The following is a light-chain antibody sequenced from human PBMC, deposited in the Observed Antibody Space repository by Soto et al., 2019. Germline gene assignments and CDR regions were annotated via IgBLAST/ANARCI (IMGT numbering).Light chain of an antibody. J-gene: IGLJ2*01. CDR2: LNSDGSH. CDR3: QTWGTGIVV. Sequence: QLVLTQSPSASASLGASVKLTCTLSRGHSNYAIAWHQQQPEKGPRYLMKLNSDGSHSKGDGIPYRFSGSSSGAERYLTISSLQSEDEADNYCQTWGTGIVVFGGGTKLTVL. CDR1: RGHSNYA. V-gene: IGLV4-69*01.